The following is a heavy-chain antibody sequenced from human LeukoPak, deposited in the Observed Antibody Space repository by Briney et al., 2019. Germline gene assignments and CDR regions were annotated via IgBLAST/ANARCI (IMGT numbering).Heavy chain of an antibody. Sequence: SVKVSCKASGGTFSSYAISWVRQAPGQGLEWMGGIIPIFGTANYAQKFQGRVTITADESTSTAYMELSSLRSEDTAVYYCGRGDIPIVYAGATWSTPGGQGPRVTVSS. J-gene: IGHJ5*02. CDR3: GRGDIPIVYAGATWSTP. CDR2: IIPIFGTA. D-gene: IGHD3-9*01. V-gene: IGHV1-69*01. CDR1: GGTFSSYA.